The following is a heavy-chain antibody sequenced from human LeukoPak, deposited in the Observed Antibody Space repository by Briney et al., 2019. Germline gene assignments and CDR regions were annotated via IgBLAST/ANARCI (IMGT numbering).Heavy chain of an antibody. CDR2: INHSGST. CDR1: GGSFSGYY. D-gene: IGHD3-9*01. Sequence: ASETLSLTCAVYGGSFSGYYWSWIRQPPGKGLEWIGEINHSGSTNYNPSLKSRVTISVDTSKNQFSLKLSSVTAADTAVYYCARDQNYDILTGYDAFDIWGQGTMVTVSS. J-gene: IGHJ3*02. CDR3: ARDQNYDILTGYDAFDI. V-gene: IGHV4-34*01.